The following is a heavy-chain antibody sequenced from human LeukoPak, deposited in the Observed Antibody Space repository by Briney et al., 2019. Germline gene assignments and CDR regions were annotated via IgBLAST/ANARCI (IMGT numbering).Heavy chain of an antibody. CDR1: GFTFSSYS. D-gene: IGHD3-22*01. V-gene: IGHV3-21*01. J-gene: IGHJ5*02. CDR2: ISSSSSYI. Sequence: SGGSLRLSCAASGFTFSSYSMNWVRQAPGKGLEWVSSISSSSSYIYYADSVKGRFTISRDNAKNSLYLQMNSLRAEDTAVYYCARDLGQYYDTSDNWFDPWGQGTLVTVSS. CDR3: ARDLGQYYDTSDNWFDP.